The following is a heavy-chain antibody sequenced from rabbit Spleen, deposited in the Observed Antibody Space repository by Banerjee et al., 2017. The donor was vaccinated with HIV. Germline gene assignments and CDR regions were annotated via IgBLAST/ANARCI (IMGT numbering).Heavy chain of an antibody. CDR1: GFSFSSDYW. V-gene: IGHV1S40*01. CDR3: ARDVDTSYFRFTL. Sequence: QSLEESGGGLVKPGASLTLTCTASGFSFSSDYWMSWVRQAPGKGLEWIGCIYAGSGSTYYASWAKGQFTISKTSSTTVTLQMTSLTAADTATYFCARDVDTSYFRFTLWGQGTLVTVS. D-gene: IGHD1-1*01. CDR2: IYAGSGST. J-gene: IGHJ4*01.